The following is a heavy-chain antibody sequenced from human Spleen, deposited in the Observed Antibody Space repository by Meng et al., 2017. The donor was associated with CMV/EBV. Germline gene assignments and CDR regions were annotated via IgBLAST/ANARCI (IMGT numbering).Heavy chain of an antibody. CDR3: ASIVATIVN. Sequence: SLTSTVSGGSISSRRCCWGWIRQPPGKGLEWIGSIYYSGSTYYNPSLKSRVTISVDTSKNQFSLKLSSVTAADTAVYYCASIVATIVNWGQGTLVTVSS. V-gene: IGHV4-39*01. CDR1: GGSISSRRCC. J-gene: IGHJ4*02. D-gene: IGHD5-12*01. CDR2: IYYSGST.